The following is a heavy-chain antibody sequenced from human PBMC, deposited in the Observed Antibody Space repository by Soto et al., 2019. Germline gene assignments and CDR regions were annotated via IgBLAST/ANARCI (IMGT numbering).Heavy chain of an antibody. CDR2: ISYDGSNK. CDR1: EFTFSSYG. J-gene: IGHJ4*02. CDR3: AKTLGDGVVPHLGLSYFDY. Sequence: QVQLVESGGGVVQPGRSLRLSCVASEFTFSSYGMHWVRQAPGKGLEWVALISYDGSNKYYADSVKGRFTISRDNSKNTLYLQMNSLRAEDTAVYYCAKTLGDGVVPHLGLSYFDYWGQGTLVTVSS. D-gene: IGHD3-16*01. V-gene: IGHV3-30*18.